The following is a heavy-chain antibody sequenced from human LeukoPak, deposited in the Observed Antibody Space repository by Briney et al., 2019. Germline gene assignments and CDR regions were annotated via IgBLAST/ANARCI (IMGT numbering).Heavy chain of an antibody. D-gene: IGHD3-22*01. Sequence: TGGSLRLSCEASGFIFSDYGMHRVRQAPGKGLEWVAVISYDGSNKYYADSVKGRFTISRDNSKNTLYLQMNSLRAEDTAVYYCARDDGDSSGYQDYWGQGTLVTVSS. J-gene: IGHJ4*02. V-gene: IGHV3-30*19. CDR3: ARDDGDSSGYQDY. CDR2: ISYDGSNK. CDR1: GFIFSDYG.